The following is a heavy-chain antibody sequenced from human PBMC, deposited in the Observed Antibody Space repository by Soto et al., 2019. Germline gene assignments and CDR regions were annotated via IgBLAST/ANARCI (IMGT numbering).Heavy chain of an antibody. CDR1: GFTLGSYW. D-gene: IGHD3-10*01. Sequence: EEQLVASGGGLVQPGGSLRLSCEASGFTLGSYWMSWVRQAPGKGLEWLATIKTDASEKKYVDSVKGRVTMSRDNAKTSLYLQIDSLRAEATAVYYCATDSGYGSGSSVNHYLEYWGHGTLVTVSS. J-gene: IGHJ4*01. CDR3: ATDSGYGSGSSVNHYLEY. V-gene: IGHV3-7*01. CDR2: IKTDASEK.